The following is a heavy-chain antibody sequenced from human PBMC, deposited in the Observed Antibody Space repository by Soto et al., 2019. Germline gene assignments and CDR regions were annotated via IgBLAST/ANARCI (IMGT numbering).Heavy chain of an antibody. D-gene: IGHD6-6*01. CDR3: AKRSSSSTFDY. CDR2: ISGSDDST. V-gene: IGHV3-23*01. Sequence: EVPLLESGGGLVQPGESLRLSCAASGFTFSSYAMSWVRQAPGKGLEWVSVISGSDDSTYYADSVKGRFTISRDNSKNTLYLQMNSLRAEDTAVYDCAKRSSSSTFDYWGQGTLVTVSS. J-gene: IGHJ4*02. CDR1: GFTFSSYA.